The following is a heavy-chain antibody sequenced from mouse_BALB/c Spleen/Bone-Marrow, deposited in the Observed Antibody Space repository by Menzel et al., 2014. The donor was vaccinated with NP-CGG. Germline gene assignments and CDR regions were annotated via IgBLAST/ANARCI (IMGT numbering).Heavy chain of an antibody. J-gene: IGHJ3*01. CDR1: GYTFXSYW. CDR2: ILPGSGST. V-gene: IGHV1-9*01. D-gene: IGHD2-1*01. Sequence: VQLQQSGAELMKPGASVKISCKATGYTFXSYWIEWVKQRPGHGLEWIGEILPGSGSTNYNEKFKGKATFTADTSSNTAYMQLSSLTSEDSAVYYCARNGNSPAWFAYWGQGTLVTVSA. CDR3: ARNGNSPAWFAY.